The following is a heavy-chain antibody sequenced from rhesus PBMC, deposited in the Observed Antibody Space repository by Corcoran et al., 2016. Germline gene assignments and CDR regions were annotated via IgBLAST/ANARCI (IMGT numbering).Heavy chain of an antibody. V-gene: IGHV4-76*01. J-gene: IGHJ4*01. Sequence: QVQLQESGPGVVKPSETLSLTCAVSGYSISSGYDWSWIRQPPGKGLDWIGYIYGSSGSTNYNPSLKNRVTISKDTSKNQFSLKLSSVTAADTAVYYCARWVYDSGYYWVDYWGQGVLVTVSS. CDR1: GYSISSGYD. CDR2: IYGSSGST. CDR3: ARWVYDSGYYWVDY. D-gene: IGHD3-28*01.